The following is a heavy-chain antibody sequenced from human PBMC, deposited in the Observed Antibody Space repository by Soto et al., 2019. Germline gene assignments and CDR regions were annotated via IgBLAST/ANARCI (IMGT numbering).Heavy chain of an antibody. V-gene: IGHV4-61*01. Sequence: LSLTCTISGFSVMSCSYYFICIRQPPLKLLEWIGYIYYSGSTNYNPSLKSRVTISVDKSKNQFSLKLSSVTAADTAVYYCAKAQRYCGIYHYGMEVWGKGNTVIVSS. CDR2: IYYSGST. CDR3: AKAQRYCGIYHYGMEV. D-gene: IGHD3-9*01. CDR1: GFSVMSCSYY. J-gene: IGHJ6*04.